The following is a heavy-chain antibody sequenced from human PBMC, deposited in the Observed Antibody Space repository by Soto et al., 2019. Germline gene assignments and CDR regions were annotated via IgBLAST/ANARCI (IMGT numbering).Heavy chain of an antibody. CDR2: IYYSGST. CDR3: ARGWIQLWFGY. Sequence: QLQLQESGPGLVKPSETLSLTCTVSGGSISSSSYYWGWIRQPPGKGLEWIGSIYYSGSTYYNPSLKSRVTISVDTSKNQFSLKLSSVTAADTAVYYCARGWIQLWFGYWGQGTLVTVSS. D-gene: IGHD5-18*01. J-gene: IGHJ4*02. CDR1: GGSISSSSYY. V-gene: IGHV4-39*01.